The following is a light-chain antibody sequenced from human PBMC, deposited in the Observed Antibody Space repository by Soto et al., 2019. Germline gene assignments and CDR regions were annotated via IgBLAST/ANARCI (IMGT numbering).Light chain of an antibody. J-gene: IGKJ5*01. Sequence: EIVLTQSPATLSLSPGERATLSCRASQSVTTSLSWYQQKPGQAPRLLIYDTSNRATGIPARFSGSGSGTEFTLTISSLEPEDFAVFYCQQYGTSPITFGQGTRLEIK. CDR2: DTS. CDR3: QQYGTSPIT. V-gene: IGKV3-11*01. CDR1: QSVTTS.